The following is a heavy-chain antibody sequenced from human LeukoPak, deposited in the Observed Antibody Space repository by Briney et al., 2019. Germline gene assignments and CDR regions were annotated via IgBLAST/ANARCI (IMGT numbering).Heavy chain of an antibody. J-gene: IGHJ4*02. D-gene: IGHD2-2*01. CDR2: INHSGST. CDR3: ARGLVVVVPAGGSSEVFDY. CDR1: GGSFSGYY. V-gene: IGHV4-34*01. Sequence: SETLSLTCAVYGGSFSGYYWSWIRQPPGKGLERIGEINHSGSTNYNPSLKSRVTISVDTSKNQFSLKLSSVTAADTAVYYCARGLVVVVPAGGSSEVFDYWGQGTLVTVSS.